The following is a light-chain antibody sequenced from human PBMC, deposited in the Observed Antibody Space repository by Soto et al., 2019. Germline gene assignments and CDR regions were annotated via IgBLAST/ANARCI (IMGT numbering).Light chain of an antibody. CDR3: QQSYSTPRT. J-gene: IGKJ1*01. CDR2: AAS. CDR1: QDISNY. Sequence: DFQMTQLPPSLPTSVGHRVTMTCQASQDISNYLNWYQQKPGKAPKLLIYAASSLQSGVPSRFSGSGSGTDFTLTISSLQPEDFATYYCQQSYSTPRTFGQGTKVDIK. V-gene: IGKV1-39*01.